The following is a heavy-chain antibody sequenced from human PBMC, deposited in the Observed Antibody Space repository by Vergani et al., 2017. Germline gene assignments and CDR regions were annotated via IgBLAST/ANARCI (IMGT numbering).Heavy chain of an antibody. CDR2: INPSGGHT. CDR3: ARGDYGILTGYRS. Sequence: QVQVVQSGAEVKKSGASVKVSCKTSGYTFSNYYMHWVRQAPGQGLEWMGIINPSGGHTNYAQKFQGRATMTRDTSTSTVYMELSSLRSEDTAIYYCARGDYGILTGYRSWGQGTLVTVSA. CDR1: GYTFSNYY. D-gene: IGHD3-9*01. J-gene: IGHJ5*02. V-gene: IGHV1-46*03.